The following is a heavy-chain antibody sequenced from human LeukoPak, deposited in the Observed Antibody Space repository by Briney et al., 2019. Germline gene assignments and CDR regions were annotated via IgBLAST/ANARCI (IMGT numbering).Heavy chain of an antibody. V-gene: IGHV3-48*03. Sequence: QPGGSLRLSCGGCGFLFCNYEINWLRQAPGKGLEWVSYISSTGSDIYYADSVKGRFTISRDNAENSLYLQMNSLRAEDTAVTCCARDLPTGTYRAYYDFGSQGTLVTVSS. D-gene: IGHD1-14*01. CDR3: ARDLPTGTYRAYYDF. J-gene: IGHJ4*02. CDR1: GFLFCNYE. CDR2: ISSTGSDI.